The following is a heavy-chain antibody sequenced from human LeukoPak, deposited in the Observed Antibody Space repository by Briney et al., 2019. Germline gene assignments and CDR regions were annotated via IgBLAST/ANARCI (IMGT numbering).Heavy chain of an antibody. D-gene: IGHD2-15*01. CDR2: ISSSSSYI. J-gene: IGHJ5*02. CDR1: GFTFSSYS. Sequence: GGSLRLSCAASGFTFSSYSMNWVRQAPGKGLEWVSSISSSSSYIYYADSVKGRFTISRDNSKNTLYLQMNSLRAEDTAVYYCAKEGGYCSGGSCYSKWFDPWGQGTLVTVSS. V-gene: IGHV3-21*04. CDR3: AKEGGYCSGGSCYSKWFDP.